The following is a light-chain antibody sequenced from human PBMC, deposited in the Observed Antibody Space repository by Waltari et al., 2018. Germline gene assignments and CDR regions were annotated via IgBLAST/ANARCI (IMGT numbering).Light chain of an antibody. CDR3: QQYFSAPWT. CDR1: QGISNF. V-gene: IGKV1-27*01. CDR2: AAS. J-gene: IGKJ1*01. Sequence: VGDRVTITCRASQGISNFLAWYQQRPGKVPKLLIYAASTLQAGVPSRFSGSGSGTDFTLTINSLQPEDVATYYCQQYFSAPWTFGQGIKVEIK.